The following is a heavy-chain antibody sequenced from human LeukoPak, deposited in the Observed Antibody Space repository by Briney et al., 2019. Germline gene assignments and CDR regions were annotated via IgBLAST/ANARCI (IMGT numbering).Heavy chain of an antibody. V-gene: IGHV3-74*01. J-gene: IGHJ2*01. CDR3: TRTTTTADWYFDL. CDR1: GFTFSNYW. CDR2: INSGGSST. D-gene: IGHD1-1*01. Sequence: GGSLRLSCAVSGFTFSNYWMYWVRQAPGKRLVWVARINSGGSSTTYADSVEGRFTISRDNTKSMLHLQMHSLRVDDSAVYFCTRTTTTADWYFDLRGRGTLVTVSS.